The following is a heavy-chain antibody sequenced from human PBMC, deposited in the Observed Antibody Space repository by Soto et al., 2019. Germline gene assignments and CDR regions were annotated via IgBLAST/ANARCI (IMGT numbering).Heavy chain of an antibody. D-gene: IGHD4-17*01. CDR2: IASDGRNK. CDR1: GFTVSSNY. Sequence: PGGSLRLSCAASGFTVSSNYMSWVRQAPGKGLEWVAVIASDGRNKYSAESVKGRFTISRDNSKNTLYLQMNSLRAEDTAVYYCAKDRDYGGASYYFDYWGQGTLVTVSS. CDR3: AKDRDYGGASYYFDY. V-gene: IGHV3-30*18. J-gene: IGHJ4*02.